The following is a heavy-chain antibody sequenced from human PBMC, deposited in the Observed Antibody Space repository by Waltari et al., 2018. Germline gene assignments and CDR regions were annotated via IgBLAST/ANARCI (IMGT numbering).Heavy chain of an antibody. J-gene: IGHJ4*02. Sequence: QVQLVESGGGVVQPGRSLRLSCAASGFTFSSYAMHWVRQAPGKGLEVVAVISYDGSNKYYADSVKGRFTISRDNAKNSLYLQMNSLRAEDTAVYYCKATILGEGYWGQGTLVTVSS. CDR3: KATILGEGY. D-gene: IGHD5-12*01. CDR2: ISYDGSNK. V-gene: IGHV3-30-3*01. CDR1: GFTFSSYA.